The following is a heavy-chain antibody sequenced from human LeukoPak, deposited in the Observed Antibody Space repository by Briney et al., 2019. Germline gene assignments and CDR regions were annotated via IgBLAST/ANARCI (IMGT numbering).Heavy chain of an antibody. CDR1: GYSFTRYW. J-gene: IGHJ4*02. CDR2: IYPGDSDT. D-gene: IGHD3-3*01. CDR3: ASLTSGLGDYFDC. V-gene: IGHV5-51*01. Sequence: GESLKISCKGSGYSFTRYWIGWVRQMPGKGLEWMGIIYPGDSDTRYSPSFQGQVTISADRSIGTAYLQWSSLKASDTAMYYCASLTSGLGDYFDCWGQGTLVTVSS.